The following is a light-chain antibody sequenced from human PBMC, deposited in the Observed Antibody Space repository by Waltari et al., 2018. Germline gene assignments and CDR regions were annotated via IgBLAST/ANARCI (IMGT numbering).Light chain of an antibody. V-gene: IGKV3-15*01. Sequence: EIVMTQSPATLSVSPGERVTLSCRASQSVSNNLAWDQQKPGQAPRLLIYGAFTRATGIPASFSGDGSGTEFTLTISSLQSEDFATYYCQQYNNWPRTFGQGTKVEIK. CDR3: QQYNNWPRT. CDR1: QSVSNN. J-gene: IGKJ1*01. CDR2: GAF.